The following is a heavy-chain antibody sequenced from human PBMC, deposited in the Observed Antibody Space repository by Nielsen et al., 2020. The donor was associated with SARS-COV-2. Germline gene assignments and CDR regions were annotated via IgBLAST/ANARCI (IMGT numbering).Heavy chain of an antibody. D-gene: IGHD5-18*01. J-gene: IGHJ6*02. CDR2: INTNTGNP. CDR1: GYTFTSYA. CDR3: ARDEPPQLWPTYGMDV. V-gene: IGHV7-4-1*02. Sequence: ASVKVSCKASGYTFTSYAMNWLRQAPGQGLEWMGWINTNTGNPTYAQGFTGRFVFSLDTSVSTAYLQISSLKAEDTAVYYCARDEPPQLWPTYGMDVWGQGTTVTVSS.